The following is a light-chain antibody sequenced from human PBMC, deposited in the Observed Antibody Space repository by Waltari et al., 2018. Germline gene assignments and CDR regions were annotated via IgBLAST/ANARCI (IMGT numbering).Light chain of an antibody. CDR3: QSFDTSLSVV. J-gene: IGLJ2*01. V-gene: IGLV1-40*01. CDR2: GVN. Sequence: QSVLTQPPSVSGAPGQRVTISCTGSGSNIGAGYDTHWYHQLPGKAPRLLIYGVNTLPVGVPDRFFGAQSGTSASLAITGLQPEDEGDYYCQSFDTSLSVVFGGGTKLTVL. CDR1: GSNIGAGYD.